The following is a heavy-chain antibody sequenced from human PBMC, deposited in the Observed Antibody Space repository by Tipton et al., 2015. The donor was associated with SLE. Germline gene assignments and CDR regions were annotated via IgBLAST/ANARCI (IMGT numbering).Heavy chain of an antibody. J-gene: IGHJ4*02. V-gene: IGHV3-53*01. Sequence: SLRLSCAASGFTVSSNYMSWVRQAPGKGLEWVSVIYSGGSTYYADSVKGRFTISRDNSKNTLYLQMNSLRAEDTAVYYCARGIAAAAPGYWGQGTLVTVSS. CDR1: GFTVSSNY. D-gene: IGHD6-13*01. CDR2: IYSGGST. CDR3: ARGIAAAAPGY.